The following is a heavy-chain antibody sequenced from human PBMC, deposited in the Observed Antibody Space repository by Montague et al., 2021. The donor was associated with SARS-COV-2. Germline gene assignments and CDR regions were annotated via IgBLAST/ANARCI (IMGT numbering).Heavy chain of an antibody. V-gene: IGHV4-39*01. D-gene: IGHD3-10*01. Sequence: SETLSLTCTVSGGSITRNYYWGWIRQPPGKGLEWVGNIYYSGTTXINPSLESRVTISVDASKNQFSLNLTSVTAAGTAVYYCARPLVRGVPKAFGIWGQGALVIVSS. CDR2: IYYSGTT. J-gene: IGHJ3*02. CDR1: GGSITRNYY. CDR3: ARPLVRGVPKAFGI.